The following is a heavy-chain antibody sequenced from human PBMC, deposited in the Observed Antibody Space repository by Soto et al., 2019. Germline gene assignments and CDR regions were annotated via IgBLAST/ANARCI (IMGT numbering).Heavy chain of an antibody. V-gene: IGHV1-69*12. J-gene: IGHJ6*02. CDR2: IIPIFGTA. D-gene: IGHD6-6*01. CDR1: GGTFSSYA. CDR3: ARESIAARRYYYGMDV. Sequence: QVQLVQSGAEVKKPGSSVKVSCKASGGTFSSYAISWVRQAPGQGLEWMGGIIPIFGTANYAQKFQGRVTITADESTSTAYMERSSLRSEDTAVYYCARESIAARRYYYGMDVWGQGTTVTVSS.